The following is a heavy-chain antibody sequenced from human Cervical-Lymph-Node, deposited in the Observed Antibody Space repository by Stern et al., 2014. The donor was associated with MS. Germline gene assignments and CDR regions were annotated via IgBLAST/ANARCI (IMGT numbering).Heavy chain of an antibody. CDR2: IIPIFGTA. Sequence: DQLVESGAEVKKPGSSVKVSCKASGGTFSSYAISWVRQAPGQGLEWMGGIIPIFGTANYAQKFQGRVTITADESTSTAYMELSSLRSEDTAVYYCARSSPPPFRNGVCYTCFDYWGQGTLVTVSS. CDR1: GGTFSSYA. D-gene: IGHD2-8*01. CDR3: ARSSPPPFRNGVCYTCFDY. V-gene: IGHV1-69*01. J-gene: IGHJ4*02.